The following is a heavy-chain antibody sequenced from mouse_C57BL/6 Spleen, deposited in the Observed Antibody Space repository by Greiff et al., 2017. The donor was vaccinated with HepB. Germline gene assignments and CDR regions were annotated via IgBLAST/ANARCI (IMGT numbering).Heavy chain of an antibody. V-gene: IGHV1-80*01. J-gene: IGHJ1*03. D-gene: IGHD1-1*01. CDR3: ARPPFDYYGSRGGYFDV. CDR2: IYPGDGDT. CDR1: GYAFSSYW. Sequence: QVQLQQSGAELVKPGASVKISCKASGYAFSSYWMNWVKQRPGKGLEWIGQIYPGDGDTNYNGKFKGKATLTADKSSSTAYMQLSSLTSEDSAVYFCARPPFDYYGSRGGYFDVWGTGTTVTVSS.